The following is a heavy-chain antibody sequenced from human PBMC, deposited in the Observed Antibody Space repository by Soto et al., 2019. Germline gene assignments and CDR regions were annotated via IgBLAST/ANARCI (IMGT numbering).Heavy chain of an antibody. CDR2: IKQDGGGK. Sequence: EVQLVESGGGLVKPGGSLRLSCAASGFTFGDHWMTWVRQAPGKGLEWVANIKQDGGGKYYVDSVKGRFTISRDNAENSLSLQMHSLRAEHTAVYSCARHGLGYYGLDVWGQGTTVTVSS. V-gene: IGHV3-7*05. CDR1: GFTFGDHW. CDR3: ARHGLGYYGLDV. J-gene: IGHJ6*02.